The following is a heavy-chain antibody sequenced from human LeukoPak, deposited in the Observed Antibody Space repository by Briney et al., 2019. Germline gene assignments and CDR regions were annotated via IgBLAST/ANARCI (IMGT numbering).Heavy chain of an antibody. CDR2: INPNSGGT. D-gene: IGHD5-24*01. Sequence: ASVKVSCKASGYTFTGYYMHWVRQAPGQGLEWMGWINPNSGGTNYAQNIQGRVTMTTDTSTSTAYMELRSLRSDDTAVYYCGRDPGRDGYNQDYWGQGTLVTVSS. V-gene: IGHV1-2*02. J-gene: IGHJ4*02. CDR3: GRDPGRDGYNQDY. CDR1: GYTFTGYY.